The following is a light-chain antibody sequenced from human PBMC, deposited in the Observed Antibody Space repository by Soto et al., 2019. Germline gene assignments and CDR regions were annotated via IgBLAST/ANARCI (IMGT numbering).Light chain of an antibody. Sequence: DIQLTQSPSFLSASVGDRVTITCRASQGISSYLAWYQQKPGKAPKLLIYSASTLPSGVPSRFSGSGSGTEFTLTISPLQPEDFATYYCLQLNSSPYTFGQGTKLEIK. J-gene: IGKJ2*01. CDR2: SAS. CDR3: LQLNSSPYT. CDR1: QGISSY. V-gene: IGKV1-9*01.